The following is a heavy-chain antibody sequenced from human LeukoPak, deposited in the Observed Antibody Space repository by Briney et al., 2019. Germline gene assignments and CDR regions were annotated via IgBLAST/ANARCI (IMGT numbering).Heavy chain of an antibody. CDR3: ATAPVGASELYYFDY. J-gene: IGHJ4*02. CDR1: GYTLIELS. D-gene: IGHD1-26*01. Sequence: ASVKVSCKVSGYTLIELSMHWVRQAPGKGLEWMGGFDPEDGETIYAQKFQGRVTMTEDTSTDTAYMELSSLRSEDTAVYYCATAPVGASELYYFDYWGQGTLVTVSS. CDR2: FDPEDGET. V-gene: IGHV1-24*01.